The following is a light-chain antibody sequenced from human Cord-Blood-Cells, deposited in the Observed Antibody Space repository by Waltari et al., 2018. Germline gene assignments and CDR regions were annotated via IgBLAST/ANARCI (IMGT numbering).Light chain of an antibody. V-gene: IGLV2-23*03. CDR1: SSDVGSYNL. Sequence: QSALTQPASVSGSPGQSITISCTGTSSDVGSYNLVSGYQQHPGKAPKLMIYEGSKRPSGVSNRSSGSKSGNTASLTISGLQAEDEADYYCCSYAGSSTFGFGGGTKLTVL. J-gene: IGLJ2*01. CDR2: EGS. CDR3: CSYAGSSTFG.